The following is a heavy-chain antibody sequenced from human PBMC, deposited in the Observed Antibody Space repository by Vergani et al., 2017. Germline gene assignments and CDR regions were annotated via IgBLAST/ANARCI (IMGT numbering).Heavy chain of an antibody. V-gene: IGHV3-7*01. CDR3: ARALRGWGATKY. CDR2: RKQDGSEK. CDR1: GFTFSSYW. D-gene: IGHD1-26*01. Sequence: EVQLVESGGGLVQPGRSLRLSCAASGFTFSSYWMSWVRQAPGKGLEWVANRKQDGSEKYYVDSVKGRFTISRDNAKNSLYLQMKRLRAEDTAVYYCARALRGWGATKYWGQGTLVTVSS. J-gene: IGHJ4*02.